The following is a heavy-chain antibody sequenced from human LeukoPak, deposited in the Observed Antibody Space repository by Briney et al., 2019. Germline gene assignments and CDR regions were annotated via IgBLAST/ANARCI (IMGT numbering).Heavy chain of an antibody. V-gene: IGHV4-61*08. J-gene: IGHJ4*02. Sequence: PSQTLSLTCAVSGGSISSGGYSWSWIRQPPGKGLEWIGYIYYSGSTNYNPSLKSRVTISVDTSKNQFSLKLSSVTAADTAVYYCAGHDFWSGYNFDYWGQGTLVTVSS. CDR1: GGSISSGGYS. D-gene: IGHD3-3*01. CDR2: IYYSGST. CDR3: AGHDFWSGYNFDY.